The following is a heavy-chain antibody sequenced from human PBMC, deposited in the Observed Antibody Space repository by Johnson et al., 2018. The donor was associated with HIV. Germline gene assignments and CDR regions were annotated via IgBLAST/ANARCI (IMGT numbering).Heavy chain of an antibody. Sequence: VQLVESGGTVVRPGGSLRLSCAASGFTFDDYGMSWVRQAPGKGLKWVCGINWNGNNTEYAESVKGRFTISRGNSKNTLYLQMNSLRAEDTAVYDCARDKTTGWYDDGFDVWGEGTMVTVSS. CDR2: INWNGNNT. CDR1: GFTFDDYG. J-gene: IGHJ3*01. D-gene: IGHD6-19*01. CDR3: ARDKTTGWYDDGFDV. V-gene: IGHV3-20*01.